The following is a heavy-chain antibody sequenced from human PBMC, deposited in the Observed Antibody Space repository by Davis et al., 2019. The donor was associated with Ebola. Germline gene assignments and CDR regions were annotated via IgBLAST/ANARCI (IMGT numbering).Heavy chain of an antibody. D-gene: IGHD1-26*01. CDR2: ISAYNGNT. CDR3: ARGRFRFGGSYYYYYGMDV. J-gene: IGHJ6*02. CDR1: GYTFTSYG. Sequence: AASVKVSCKASGYTFTSYGISWVRQAPGQGLKWMGWISAYNGNTNYAQKLQGRVTMTTDTSTSTAYMELRSLRSDDTAVYYCARGRFRFGGSYYYYYGMDVWGQGTTVTVSS. V-gene: IGHV1-18*01.